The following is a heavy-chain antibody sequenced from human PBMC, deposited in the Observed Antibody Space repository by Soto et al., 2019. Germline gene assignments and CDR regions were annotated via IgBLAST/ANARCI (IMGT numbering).Heavy chain of an antibody. CDR3: ARARGYSSGYYYEYDAFDI. D-gene: IGHD3-22*01. CDR1: GFTFSSYW. Sequence: GGSLRLSCAASGFTFSSYWMHWVHQAPGKGLVWVSRINSDGSSTSYADSVKGRFTISRDNAKNTLYLQMNSLRAEDTAVYYCARARGYSSGYYYEYDAFDIWGQGTTVTVSS. CDR2: INSDGSST. V-gene: IGHV3-74*01. J-gene: IGHJ3*02.